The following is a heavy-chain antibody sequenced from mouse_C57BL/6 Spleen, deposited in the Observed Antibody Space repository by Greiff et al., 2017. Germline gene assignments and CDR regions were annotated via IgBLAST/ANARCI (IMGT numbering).Heavy chain of an antibody. J-gene: IGHJ2*01. CDR1: GFTFSSYG. V-gene: IGHV5-6*01. D-gene: IGHD4-1*01. CDR2: ISSGGSYT. Sequence: EVHLVESGGDLVKPGGSLKLSCAASGFTFSSYGMSWVRQTPDKRLEWVATISSGGSYTYYPDSVKGRFTISRDNAKNTLYLQMSSLKSEDTAMYYCARRVLTGRERAYYFDYWGQGTTLTVSS. CDR3: ARRVLTGRERAYYFDY.